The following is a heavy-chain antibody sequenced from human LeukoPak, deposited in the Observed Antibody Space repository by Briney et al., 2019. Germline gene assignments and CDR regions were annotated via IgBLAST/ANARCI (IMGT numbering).Heavy chain of an antibody. CDR2: INPNSGGT. J-gene: IGHJ6*03. CDR3: ARDPGDGDYYYYMDV. D-gene: IGHD3-16*01. CDR1: GYTFTGYY. V-gene: IGHV1-2*02. Sequence: GASVKVSCKASGYTFTGYYMHWVRQAPGQGLEWMGWINPNSGGTNYAQKFQGRVTMTRDTSISTAYMELSRLRSDDTAVYYCARDPGDGDYYYYMDVWGKGTTVTVSS.